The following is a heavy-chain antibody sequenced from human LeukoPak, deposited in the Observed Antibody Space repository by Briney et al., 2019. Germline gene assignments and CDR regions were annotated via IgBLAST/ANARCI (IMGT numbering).Heavy chain of an antibody. D-gene: IGHD1-1*01. CDR2: IYYSGST. V-gene: IGHV4-59*01. CDR1: GGSISSYY. CDR3: ERVRAGNSLLFDY. Sequence: SETLSLTCTVSGGSISSYYWSWIRQPPGKGLEWIGYIYYSGSTNYNPSLKSRVTISVDTSKNQFSLKLSSVTAADTAVYYCERVRAGNSLLFDYWGQGTLVTVSS. J-gene: IGHJ4*02.